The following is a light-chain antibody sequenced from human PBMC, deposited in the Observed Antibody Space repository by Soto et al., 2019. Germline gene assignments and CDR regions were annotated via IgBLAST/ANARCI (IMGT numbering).Light chain of an antibody. V-gene: IGKV3-15*01. J-gene: IGKJ5*01. Sequence: EIVMTQSPATLSVSPGERATLSCRASQSVSSNLAWYQQKPGLAPRLLIYDASTRATGIPARFSGSGSGTEFTLNISSLQSEDFAVYYCQQYNNWPLTFGQGTRLEIK. CDR1: QSVSSN. CDR3: QQYNNWPLT. CDR2: DAS.